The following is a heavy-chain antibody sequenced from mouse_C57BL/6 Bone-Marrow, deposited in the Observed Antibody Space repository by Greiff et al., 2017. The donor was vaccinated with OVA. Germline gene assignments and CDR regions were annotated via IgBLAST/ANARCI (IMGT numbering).Heavy chain of an antibody. CDR1: GYTFTDYY. V-gene: IGHV1-76*01. D-gene: IGHD1-1*01. CDR3: ARSHYYGSSLAWFAY. Sequence: QVQLKESGAELVRPGASVKLSCKASGYTFTDYYINWVKQRPGQGLEWIARIYPGSGNTYYNEKFKGKATLTAEKSSSTAYMQLSSLTSEDSAVYFCARSHYYGSSLAWFAYWGQGTLVTVSA. CDR2: IYPGSGNT. J-gene: IGHJ3*01.